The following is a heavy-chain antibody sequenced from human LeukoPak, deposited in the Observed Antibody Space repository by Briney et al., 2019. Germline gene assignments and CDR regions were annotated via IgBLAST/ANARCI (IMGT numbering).Heavy chain of an antibody. Sequence: ASVKVSCKAFGYTFTSNYMHWVRQAPGQGPEWMGVISPSGGSTTYAQKFQGRVTMTRNTSISTAYMELSSLRSEDTAVYYCARGPTYYDILTGYYPDDYWGQGTLVTVSS. V-gene: IGHV1-46*01. J-gene: IGHJ4*02. CDR1: GYTFTSNY. D-gene: IGHD3-9*01. CDR2: ISPSGGST. CDR3: ARGPTYYDILTGYYPDDY.